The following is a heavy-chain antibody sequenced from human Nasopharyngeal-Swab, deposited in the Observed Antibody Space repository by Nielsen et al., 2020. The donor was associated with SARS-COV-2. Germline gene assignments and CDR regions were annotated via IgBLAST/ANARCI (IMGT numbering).Heavy chain of an antibody. CDR3: ARGIRPGPRATRGRYFDY. Sequence: PGKGLEWIGEINHSGSTNYNPSLKSRVTISVDTSKNQFSLKLSSVTVADTAVYYCARGIRPGPRATRGRYFDYWGQGTLVTVSS. D-gene: IGHD1-26*01. V-gene: IGHV4-34*01. J-gene: IGHJ4*02. CDR2: INHSGST.